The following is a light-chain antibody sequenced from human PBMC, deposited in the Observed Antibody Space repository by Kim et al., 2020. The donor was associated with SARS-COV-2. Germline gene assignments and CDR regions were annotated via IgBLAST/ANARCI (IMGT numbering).Light chain of an antibody. CDR1: NIESKT. V-gene: IGLV3-21*04. CDR3: QVWDSGSDHPGV. CDR2: YDS. Sequence: SYELTQPPSMSVAPGKTATITCWGNNIESKTVHWYQQKPGQAPVLVIYYDSDRPSGIPERFSGSNSGNAATLTISRVEAGDEADYYCQVWDSGSDHPGVFGGGTQLTVL. J-gene: IGLJ2*01.